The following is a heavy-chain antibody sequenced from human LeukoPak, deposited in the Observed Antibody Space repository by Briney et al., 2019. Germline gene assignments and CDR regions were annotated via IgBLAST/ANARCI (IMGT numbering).Heavy chain of an antibody. CDR3: AKDQGHYYGSGVFNF. D-gene: IGHD3-10*01. Sequence: GGSLRLSCAASGFTFSTYAMSWVRQAPGKGLEWVSDISGSGGTIYYADSVKGRFTISRDNSKNTLYLQMNSLRAEDTAVYYCAKDQGHYYGSGVFNFWGQGTLVTVSS. CDR2: ISGSGGTI. J-gene: IGHJ4*02. CDR1: GFTFSTYA. V-gene: IGHV3-23*01.